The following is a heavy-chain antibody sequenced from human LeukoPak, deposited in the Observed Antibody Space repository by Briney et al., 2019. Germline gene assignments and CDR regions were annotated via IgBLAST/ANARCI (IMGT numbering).Heavy chain of an antibody. D-gene: IGHD1-26*01. V-gene: IGHV4-4*07. J-gene: IGHJ5*02. CDR3: ARGTTIVGATRGNWFDP. Sequence: PSETLSLTCTVSGGSISSYYRSWIRQPAGKGLEWIGRIYTSGSTNYNPSLKSRVTMSVDTSKDQFSLKLSSVTAADTAVYYCARGTTIVGATRGNWFDPWGQGTLVTVSS. CDR1: GGSISSYY. CDR2: IYTSGST.